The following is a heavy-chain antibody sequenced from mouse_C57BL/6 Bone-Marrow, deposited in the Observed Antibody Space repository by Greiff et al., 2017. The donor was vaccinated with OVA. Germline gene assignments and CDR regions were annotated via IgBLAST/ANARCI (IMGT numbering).Heavy chain of an antibody. Sequence: EVKLMESEGGLVQPGSSMKLSCTASGFTFSDYYMAWVRQVPEKGLEWVANINYDGSSTYYLDSLKSRFIISRDNAKNILYLQMSSLKSEDTATYYCARAYYSNFYAMDCWGQGTSVTVSS. CDR1: GFTFSDYY. V-gene: IGHV5-16*01. CDR3: ARAYYSNFYAMDC. D-gene: IGHD2-5*01. CDR2: INYDGSST. J-gene: IGHJ4*01.